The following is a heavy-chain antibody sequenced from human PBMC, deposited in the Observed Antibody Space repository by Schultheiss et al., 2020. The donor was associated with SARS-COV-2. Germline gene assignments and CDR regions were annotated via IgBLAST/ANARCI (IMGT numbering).Heavy chain of an antibody. V-gene: IGHV3-21*01. J-gene: IGHJ2*01. CDR1: GFTFSSYS. CDR2: ISSSSSYI. Sequence: GESLKISCAASGFTFSSYSTNWVRQAPGKGLEWVSSISSSSSYIYYADSVKGRFTISRDNAKNSLYLQMNSLRAEDTAVYYCARDPGISDSSGYYFFRPYWYFDLWGRGTLVTVSS. D-gene: IGHD3-22*01. CDR3: ARDPGISDSSGYYFFRPYWYFDL.